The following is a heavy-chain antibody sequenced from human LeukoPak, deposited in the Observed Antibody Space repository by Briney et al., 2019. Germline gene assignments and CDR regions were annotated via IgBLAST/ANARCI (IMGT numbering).Heavy chain of an antibody. CDR2: IIPILGIA. Sequence: SVKVSCKASGVTFSSYAIRWVRQAPGQGLEWMGRIIPILGIANYAQKFQGRVTITADKSTSTAYMELSSLRSEDTAVYYCARGGFQWLVPFDYWGQGTLVTVSS. D-gene: IGHD6-19*01. CDR3: ARGGFQWLVPFDY. J-gene: IGHJ4*02. V-gene: IGHV1-69*04. CDR1: GVTFSSYA.